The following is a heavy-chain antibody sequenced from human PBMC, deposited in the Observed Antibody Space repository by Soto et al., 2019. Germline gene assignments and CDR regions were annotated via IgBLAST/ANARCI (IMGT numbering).Heavy chain of an antibody. CDR2: ISGSGGST. J-gene: IGHJ4*02. V-gene: IGHV3-23*01. CDR1: GFTFSSYA. D-gene: IGHD3-16*01. CDR3: AKDSGYDYVWGSLEGTGEVDY. Sequence: GGSLRLSCAASGFTFSSYAMSWVRQAPGKGLEWVSAISGSGGSTYYADSVKGRFTISRDNSKNTLYLQMNSLRAEDTAVYYCAKDSGYDYVWGSLEGTGEVDYWGQGTLVTVSS.